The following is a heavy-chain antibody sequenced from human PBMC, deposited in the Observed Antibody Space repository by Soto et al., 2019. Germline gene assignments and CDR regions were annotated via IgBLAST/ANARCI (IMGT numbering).Heavy chain of an antibody. CDR2: INSDGSST. CDR3: ARPIVVVPAAIWFDP. Sequence: GGSLRLSCAASGFTFSSYWMHWVRQAPGKGLVWVSRINSDGSSTSYADSVKGRFTISRDNAKNTLYLQMNSLRAEDTAVYYCARPIVVVPAAIWFDPWGQGTLVTVSS. J-gene: IGHJ5*02. D-gene: IGHD2-2*01. CDR1: GFTFSSYW. V-gene: IGHV3-74*01.